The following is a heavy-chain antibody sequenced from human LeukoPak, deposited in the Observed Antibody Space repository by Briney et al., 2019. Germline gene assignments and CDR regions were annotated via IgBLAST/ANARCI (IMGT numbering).Heavy chain of an antibody. V-gene: IGHV4-34*01. CDR2: INHSGST. CDR1: GGSFNGYY. D-gene: IGHD2-15*01. CDR3: ASPFCSGGGCYFDD. Sequence: PSETLSLTCAIYGGSFNGYYWSWLRQPPGKGLEWIGEINHSGSTNYNPSLKSRVTISVDTSKNQFSLRLSSMTAADTAFYYCASPFCSGGGCYFDDWGQGSLVTVFS. J-gene: IGHJ4*02.